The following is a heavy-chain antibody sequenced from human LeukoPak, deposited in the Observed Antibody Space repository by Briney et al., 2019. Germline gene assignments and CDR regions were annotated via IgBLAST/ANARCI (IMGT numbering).Heavy chain of an antibody. CDR3: ARAVGGDGSGSL. CDR1: GGSISSGSYY. Sequence: PSQTLSLTCTVSGGSISSGSYYWSWIRQPAGKGLEWIGRIYTSGSTNYNPSLKSRVTISVDTSKNQFSLKLSSVTAADTAVYYCARAVGGDGSGSLWGPGTLVTVSS. D-gene: IGHD3-10*01. CDR2: IYTSGST. J-gene: IGHJ4*02. V-gene: IGHV4-61*02.